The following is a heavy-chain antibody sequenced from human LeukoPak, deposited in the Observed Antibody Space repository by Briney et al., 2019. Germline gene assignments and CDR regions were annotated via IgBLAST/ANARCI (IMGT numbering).Heavy chain of an antibody. D-gene: IGHD6-13*01. CDR2: IVVGSGNT. Sequence: ASVKVSCKASGFTFTRSAVQWERQARGQRLEWIGWIVVGSGNTNYAQKFQERVTITRDMSTSTAYMELSSLRSEDTAVYYCAVTARVAAADYFDYWGQGTLVTVSS. CDR1: GFTFTRSA. J-gene: IGHJ4*02. V-gene: IGHV1-58*01. CDR3: AVTARVAAADYFDY.